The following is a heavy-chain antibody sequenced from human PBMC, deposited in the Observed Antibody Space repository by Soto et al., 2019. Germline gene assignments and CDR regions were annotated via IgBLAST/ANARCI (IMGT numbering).Heavy chain of an antibody. CDR2: IYHSGST. CDR1: GGSISSSNW. D-gene: IGHD3-10*01. V-gene: IGHV4-4*02. Sequence: SETLSLTCAVSGGSISSSNWWSWVRQPPGKGLEWIGEIYHSGSTNYNPSLKSRVTISVDTSKNQFSLKLSSVTAADTAVYYCARLSYYYGSGSYYRSSYYYYYMDVWGKGTTVTVSS. CDR3: ARLSYYYGSGSYYRSSYYYYYMDV. J-gene: IGHJ6*03.